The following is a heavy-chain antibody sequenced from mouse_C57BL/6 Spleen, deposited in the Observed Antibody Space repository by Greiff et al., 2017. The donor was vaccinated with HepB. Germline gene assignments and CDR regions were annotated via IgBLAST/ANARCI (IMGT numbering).Heavy chain of an antibody. V-gene: IGHV5-6*02. Sequence: DVMLVESGGDLVKPGGSLKLSCAASGFTFSSYGMSWVRQTPDKRLEWVATISSGGSYTYYPDSVKGRFTISRDNAKNTLYLQMSSLKSEDTAMYYCARHTVPNFDYWGQGTTLTVSS. CDR1: GFTFSSYG. CDR2: ISSGGSYT. CDR3: ARHTVPNFDY. J-gene: IGHJ2*01. D-gene: IGHD1-1*01.